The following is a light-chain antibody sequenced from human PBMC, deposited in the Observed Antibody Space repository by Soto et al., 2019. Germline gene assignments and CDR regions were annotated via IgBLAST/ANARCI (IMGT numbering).Light chain of an antibody. CDR2: RNN. V-gene: IGLV1-44*01. J-gene: IGLJ2*01. Sequence: QSVLTQPPSASGTPGQRGTIACSGSSSNIGSNTVNWYQQLPGTAPKLLIYRNNQRPSGVPDRFSGSKSGTSASLAISGLQSGDEADYYCAAWDDSLNGPVFGGGTELTVL. CDR1: SSNIGSNT. CDR3: AAWDDSLNGPV.